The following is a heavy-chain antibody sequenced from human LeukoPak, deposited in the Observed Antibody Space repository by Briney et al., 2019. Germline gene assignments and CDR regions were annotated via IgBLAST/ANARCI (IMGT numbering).Heavy chain of an antibody. CDR3: STRRDAFDI. Sequence: PGGSPRLSCAASGFTFSSYEMNWVRQAPGKGLEWVSSISSSSSYIYYADSVKGRFTISRDNAKNSLYLQMNSLRAEDTAVYYCSTRRDAFDIWGQGTMVTVSS. CDR2: ISSSSSYI. V-gene: IGHV3-21*01. CDR1: GFTFSSYE. J-gene: IGHJ3*02.